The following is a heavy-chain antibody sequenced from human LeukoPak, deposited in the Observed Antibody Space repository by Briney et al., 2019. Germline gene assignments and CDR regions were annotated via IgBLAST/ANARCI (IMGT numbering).Heavy chain of an antibody. J-gene: IGHJ5*02. CDR1: GGSFSGYY. CDR2: INHSGST. V-gene: IGHV4-34*01. CDR3: ARVGYQWLVGLNWFDP. Sequence: SETLSLTCAVYGGSFSGYYWSWIRQPPGKGLEWIGEINHSGSTNYNPSLKSRVTISVDTSKNQFSLKLSSVTAADTAVYYCARVGYQWLVGLNWFDPWGQGTLVTVSS. D-gene: IGHD6-19*01.